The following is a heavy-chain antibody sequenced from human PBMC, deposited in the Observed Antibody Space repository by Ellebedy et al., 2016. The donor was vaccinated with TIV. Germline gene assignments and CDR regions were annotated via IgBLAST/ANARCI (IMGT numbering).Heavy chain of an antibody. J-gene: IGHJ4*02. CDR3: LSLRSGYDRDGDY. CDR1: GFTFSSYW. CDR2: IKQDGSEK. V-gene: IGHV3-7*01. D-gene: IGHD5-12*01. Sequence: GGSLRLSCAASGFTFSSYWMSWVRQAPGKGLEWVANIKQDGSEKYYVDSVKGRFTISRDNAKNSLYLQMNSLRAEDTAVYYCLSLRSGYDRDGDYWGQGTLVTVSS.